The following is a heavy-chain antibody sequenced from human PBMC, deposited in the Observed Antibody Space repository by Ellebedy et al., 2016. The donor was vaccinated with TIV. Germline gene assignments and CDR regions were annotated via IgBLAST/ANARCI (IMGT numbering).Heavy chain of an antibody. CDR2: IDPGDSDT. V-gene: IGHV5-51*01. J-gene: IGHJ4*02. CDR1: GYNFTSYW. D-gene: IGHD3-16*01. CDR3: ARRVMGELWVDC. Sequence: GESLKISCKGSGYNFTSYWIGWVRQKPGKGLAWMGIIDPGDSDTRYSPSFEGQVTISVDNSMSTASLQWSSLKASDSAMYYCARRVMGELWVDCWGQGTLVTVSA.